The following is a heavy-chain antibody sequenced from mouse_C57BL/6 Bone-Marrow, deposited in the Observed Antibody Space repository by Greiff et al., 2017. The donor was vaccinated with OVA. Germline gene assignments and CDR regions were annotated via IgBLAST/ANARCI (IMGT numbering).Heavy chain of an antibody. CDR3: ARRRPYFDY. Sequence: VKLVESGAELARPGASVKLSCKASGYTFTSYGISWVKQRTGQGLEWIGEIYPRSGNTYYNEKFKGKATLTADKSSSTAYMELRSLTSEDSAVYFCARRRPYFDYWGQGTTLTVSS. J-gene: IGHJ2*01. CDR1: GYTFTSYG. V-gene: IGHV1-81*01. CDR2: IYPRSGNT.